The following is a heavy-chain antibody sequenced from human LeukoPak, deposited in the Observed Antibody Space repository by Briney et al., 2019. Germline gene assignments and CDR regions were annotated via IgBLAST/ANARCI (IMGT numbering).Heavy chain of an antibody. J-gene: IGHJ4*02. CDR2: ISGSGGTT. V-gene: IGHV3-23*01. CDR3: AKDPSDFWSGYRMPLYYFDY. Sequence: PGGSLRLSCAAPGFIFTNYAMSWVRQAPGKGLEWVSAISGSGGTTYYADSVKGRFSISRDNSKNTLYLQMNSLRAEDRAVYYCAKDPSDFWSGYRMPLYYFDYWGQGTLVTVSS. D-gene: IGHD3-3*01. CDR1: GFIFTNYA.